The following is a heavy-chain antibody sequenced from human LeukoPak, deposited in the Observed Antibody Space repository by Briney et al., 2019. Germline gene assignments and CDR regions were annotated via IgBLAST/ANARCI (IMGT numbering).Heavy chain of an antibody. J-gene: IGHJ6*02. D-gene: IGHD5-18*01. Sequence: ASVKVSCKASGGTFSSYAISWVRQAPGQGLEWMGRIIPILGIANYAQKFQGRVTITADKSTSTAYMELSSLRSEDTAVYYCARGLPGDTAVADLGMDVWGQGTTVTVSS. V-gene: IGHV1-69*04. CDR2: IIPILGIA. CDR1: GGTFSSYA. CDR3: ARGLPGDTAVADLGMDV.